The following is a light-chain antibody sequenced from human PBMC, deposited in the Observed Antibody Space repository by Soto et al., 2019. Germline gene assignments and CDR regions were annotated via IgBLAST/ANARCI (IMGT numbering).Light chain of an antibody. V-gene: IGKV1-12*01. J-gene: IGKJ1*01. CDR1: QDISTW. Sequence: DIQMTQSPSSVSASVGDSVTITCRASQDISTWLAWYQQKPGEAPKLLISAASSLQTGVPSRFSGSGSATDFTLTISSLQPEDFATYFCQQANSFPPTFGQGTKVEV. CDR2: AAS. CDR3: QQANSFPPT.